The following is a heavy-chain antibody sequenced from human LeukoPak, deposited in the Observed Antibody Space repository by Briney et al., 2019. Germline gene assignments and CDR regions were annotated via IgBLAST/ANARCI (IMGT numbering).Heavy chain of an antibody. V-gene: IGHV3-11*04. D-gene: IGHD4-17*01. CDR2: ISSSGSTI. Sequence: GGSLRLSCAASGFTFSDYYMSWIRQAPGKGPEWVSYISSSGSTIYYADSVKGRFTISRDNAKNSLYLHMNSLRVEDTAVYYCAGDDNGDYVDYWGQGTLVTVSS. CDR1: GFTFSDYY. CDR3: AGDDNGDYVDY. J-gene: IGHJ4*02.